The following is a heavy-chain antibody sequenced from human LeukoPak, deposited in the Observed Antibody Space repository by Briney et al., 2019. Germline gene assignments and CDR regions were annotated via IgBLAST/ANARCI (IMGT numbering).Heavy chain of an antibody. CDR2: MFYSGTT. V-gene: IGHV4-39*07. J-gene: IGHJ4*02. Sequence: SETLSLTCTVSGGSISSRSYYWGWIRQPPGKGLEWIGSMFYSGTTYYNPSLESRVTMSVDTSKNQFSLKLSSVTAADTAVYYCARGNSYYDSRGAFDYWGQGTLVTVSS. CDR1: GGSISSRSYY. D-gene: IGHD3-22*01. CDR3: ARGNSYYDSRGAFDY.